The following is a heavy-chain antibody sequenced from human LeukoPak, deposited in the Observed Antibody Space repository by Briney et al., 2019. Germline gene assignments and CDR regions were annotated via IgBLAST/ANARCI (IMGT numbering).Heavy chain of an antibody. CDR2: IYHSGST. J-gene: IGHJ5*02. CDR1: GGSISSSNW. CDR3: ARGSGSYHNWFDP. D-gene: IGHD1-26*01. V-gene: IGHV4-4*02. Sequence: PSGTLSLTCAVSGGSISSSNWWSWVRQPPGKGLEWIGEIYHSGSTNYNPSLKSRVTISVDTSKNQFSLKLSSVTAADTAVYYCARGSGSYHNWFDPWGQGTLVTVSS.